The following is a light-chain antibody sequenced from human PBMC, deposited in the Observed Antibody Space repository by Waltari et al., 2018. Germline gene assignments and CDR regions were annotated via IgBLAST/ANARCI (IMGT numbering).Light chain of an antibody. CDR1: LSAVGAYTY. J-gene: IGLJ2*01. Sequence: QSALTQPASVSGSPGQSITISCTGTLSAVGAYTYVSWYQQHPGKAPRLMIYDVSHRPSGVSNRFSGSKSGNTASLTISGLQAEDEADYYCSSYTTDSTLVFGGGTKVTVL. CDR3: SSYTTDSTLV. V-gene: IGLV2-14*03. CDR2: DVS.